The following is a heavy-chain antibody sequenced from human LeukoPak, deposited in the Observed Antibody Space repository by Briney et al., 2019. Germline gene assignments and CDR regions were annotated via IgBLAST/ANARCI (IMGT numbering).Heavy chain of an antibody. V-gene: IGHV3-23*01. J-gene: IGHJ6*03. CDR1: GFTFSNYA. Sequence: GGSLRLSCAASGFTFSNYAMSWVRQTPEKGLEWVSSIGGSGSNTYYADSVKGRFTISRDNSKNTLYLQMNSLRAEDTAVYYCAKGRGWEASYYYYYMDVWGKGTTVTISS. CDR3: AKGRGWEASYYYYYMDV. CDR2: IGGSGSNT. D-gene: IGHD1-26*01.